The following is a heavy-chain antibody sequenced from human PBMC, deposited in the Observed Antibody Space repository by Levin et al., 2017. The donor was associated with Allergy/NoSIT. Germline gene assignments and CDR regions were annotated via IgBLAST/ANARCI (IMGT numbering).Heavy chain of an antibody. D-gene: IGHD3-10*01. V-gene: IGHV3-23*01. Sequence: GGSLRLSCAASGFTFSSYAMSWVRQAPGKGLEWVSAISGSGGSTYYADSVKGRFTISRDNSKNTLYLQLNSRRAEDKAVYYCAKALDYYGSGVWAFDIWGQGTMVTVSS. CDR2: ISGSGGST. CDR1: GFTFSSYA. CDR3: AKALDYYGSGVWAFDI. J-gene: IGHJ3*02.